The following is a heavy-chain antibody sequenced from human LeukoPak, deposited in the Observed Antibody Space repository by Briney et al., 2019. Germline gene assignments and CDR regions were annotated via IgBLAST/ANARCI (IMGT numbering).Heavy chain of an antibody. Sequence: GGSLRLSRAASGFTFSSYEMNWVRQAPGKGLEWVSYISSSSSTIYYADSVKGRFTISRDNAKNSLYLQMNSLRAEDTAVYYCARTDSTIDAFDIWGQGTMVTVSS. V-gene: IGHV3-48*03. D-gene: IGHD2/OR15-2a*01. J-gene: IGHJ3*02. CDR3: ARTDSTIDAFDI. CDR2: ISSSSSTI. CDR1: GFTFSSYE.